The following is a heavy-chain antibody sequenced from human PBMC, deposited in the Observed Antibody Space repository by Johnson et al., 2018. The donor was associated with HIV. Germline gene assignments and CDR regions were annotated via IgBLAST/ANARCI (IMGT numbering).Heavy chain of an antibody. D-gene: IGHD6-13*01. Sequence: VQLVESGGGLVQPGGSLRLSCAASGFTFSSYAMSWVRQAPGKGLEWVSAISGSGHSTYYADSVKGRFTISRDNSKNTLYLQMNSLRVEDTAVYYCAKVAVATAAGGVALDIWGPGTMVTVS. CDR2: ISGSGHST. CDR1: GFTFSSYA. J-gene: IGHJ3*02. V-gene: IGHV3-23*04. CDR3: AKVAVATAAGGVALDI.